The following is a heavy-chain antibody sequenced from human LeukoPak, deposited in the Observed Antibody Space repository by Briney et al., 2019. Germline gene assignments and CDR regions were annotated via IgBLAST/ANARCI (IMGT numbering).Heavy chain of an antibody. V-gene: IGHV3-23*01. CDR2: ISGSGGST. D-gene: IGHD3-22*01. CDR3: AKEGLYYYDSSGYVGWFDY. J-gene: IGHJ4*02. Sequence: GGSLRLSCAASGFTFSMHAMRWVRQAPGKGLEWVSAISGSGGSTYYADSVKGRFTISRDNSKNTLYLQMTSLRAEDTAVYYCAKEGLYYYDSSGYVGWFDYWGQGTLVTVSS. CDR1: GFTFSMHA.